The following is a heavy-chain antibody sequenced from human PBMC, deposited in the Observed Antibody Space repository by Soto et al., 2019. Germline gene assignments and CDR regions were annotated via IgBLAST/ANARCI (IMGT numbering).Heavy chain of an antibody. V-gene: IGHV4-39*01. D-gene: IGHD3-3*01. CDR2: IYYSGST. CDR3: ARPRHYDFWSGYYFDY. Sequence: SETLSLTCTVSGGSISSSSYYWGWIRQPPGKGLEWTGSIYYSGSTYYNPSLKSRVTISVDTPKNQFSLKLSFVTAADTAVYYCARPRHYDFWSGYYFDYWGQGTLVTVSS. J-gene: IGHJ4*02. CDR1: GGSISSSSYY.